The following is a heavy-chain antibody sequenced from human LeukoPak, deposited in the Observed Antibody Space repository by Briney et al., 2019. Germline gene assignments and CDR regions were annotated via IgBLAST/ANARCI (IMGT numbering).Heavy chain of an antibody. D-gene: IGHD1-26*01. J-gene: IGHJ3*02. CDR1: GGSVSSYY. V-gene: IGHV4-59*08. CDR2: IYDSGST. Sequence: SETLSLTCTVSGGSVSSYYWSWLRQPPGKGLEWIGHIYDSGSTNYNPSLKSRVTISVDTSKNQFSLKLSSVTAADTAVYYCARHEGGLDAFHIWGHGTMVTVSS. CDR3: ARHEGGLDAFHI.